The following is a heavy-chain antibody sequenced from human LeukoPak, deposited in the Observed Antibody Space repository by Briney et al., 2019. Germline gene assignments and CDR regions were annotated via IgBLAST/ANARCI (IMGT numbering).Heavy chain of an antibody. CDR3: AKDIGGLNY. CDR1: IFTFDDYA. Sequence: PGGSQTLSCAASIFTFDDYAMHWVRQAPGKGLEWVSLISGDGGTTYYADSVKGRFSISRDNRKKSLYLQMNSLRTEDTALYYCAKDIGGLNYCGQGTLVIVSS. D-gene: IGHD6-25*01. CDR2: ISGDGGTT. J-gene: IGHJ4*02. V-gene: IGHV3-43*02.